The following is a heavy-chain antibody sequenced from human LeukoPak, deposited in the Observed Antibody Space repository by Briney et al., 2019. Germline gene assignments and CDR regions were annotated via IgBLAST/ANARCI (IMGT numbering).Heavy chain of an antibody. CDR3: ARVVGGMTGADY. J-gene: IGHJ4*02. V-gene: IGHV3-48*04. Sequence: PGGSLRLSCVASGFTFSSYPMIWVRQAPGKGLESVSYTSDSGTVIHYADSVKGRFTLSRDNAKNSLNVQMNSLSAEDTAVYYCARVVGGMTGADYWGQGTLVTVSS. CDR2: TSDSGTVI. D-gene: IGHD3-9*01. CDR1: GFTFSSYP.